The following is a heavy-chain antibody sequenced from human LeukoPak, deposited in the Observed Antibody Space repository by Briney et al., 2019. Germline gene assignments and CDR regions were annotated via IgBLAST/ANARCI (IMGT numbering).Heavy chain of an antibody. D-gene: IGHD3-22*01. CDR1: GYTFTSYY. Sequence: ASVKVSCKASGYTFTSYYMHWVRQAPGQGLEWMGIINPSGGSASYAQKFQGRVTMTRDMSTSTVYMELSSLRSEDTAVYYCARDRNYYDSSGYYYGEFDYWGQGTLVTVSS. CDR3: ARDRNYYDSSGYYYGEFDY. V-gene: IGHV1-46*01. CDR2: INPSGGSA. J-gene: IGHJ4*02.